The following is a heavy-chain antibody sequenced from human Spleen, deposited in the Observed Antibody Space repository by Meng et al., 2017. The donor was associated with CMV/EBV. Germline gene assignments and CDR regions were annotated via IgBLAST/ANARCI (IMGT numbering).Heavy chain of an antibody. Sequence: GESLKISCAASGFTFSSYAMSWVRQAPGKGLEWVSAISGSGGSTYYADSVKGRFTISRDNSKNTLYLQMNSLRVEDTAVYYCAKVIEGPTLLSYFYYGMGVWGQGTTVTVSS. CDR1: GFTFSSYA. J-gene: IGHJ6*02. CDR2: ISGSGGST. CDR3: AKVIEGPTLLSYFYYGMGV. D-gene: IGHD1-26*01. V-gene: IGHV3-23*01.